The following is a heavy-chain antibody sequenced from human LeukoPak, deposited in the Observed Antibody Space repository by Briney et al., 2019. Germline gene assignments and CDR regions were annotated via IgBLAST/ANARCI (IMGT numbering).Heavy chain of an antibody. Sequence: SETLSLTCTVSGGAISSYYWSWIRQPAGKGLEWIGRIYSSGITNYNPSLKSRVTMSVDTSKNQFSLELNSVPAADTAVYYCARGEWSHPNGVYYYYYMDVWGKGTTVTVSS. V-gene: IGHV4-4*07. CDR2: IYSSGIT. J-gene: IGHJ6*03. CDR1: GGAISSYY. D-gene: IGHD2-8*01. CDR3: ARGEWSHPNGVYYYYYMDV.